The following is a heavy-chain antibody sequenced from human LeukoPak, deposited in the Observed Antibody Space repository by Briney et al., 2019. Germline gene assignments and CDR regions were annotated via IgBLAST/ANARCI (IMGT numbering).Heavy chain of an antibody. CDR3: ARHLGPGWHAMDV. D-gene: IGHD2-15*01. CDR2: IYYSGST. CDR1: GGSISSRSYY. J-gene: IGHJ6*02. Sequence: SETLSLTCSVSGGSISSRSYYWGWIRQPPGKGLEWIGSIYYSGSTYYNPSLKSRVTISVDTSKNQFSLRLSSVTAADTAVYYCARHLGPGWHAMDVWGQGTTVTVSS. V-gene: IGHV4-39*01.